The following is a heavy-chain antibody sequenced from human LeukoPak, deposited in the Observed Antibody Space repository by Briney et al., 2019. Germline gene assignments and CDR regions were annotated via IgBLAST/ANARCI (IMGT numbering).Heavy chain of an antibody. D-gene: IGHD2-15*01. CDR2: IYPGDSDT. J-gene: IGHJ4*02. Sequence: GESLKISCKGSGYSFTKYWIGWVRQMPGEGLEWMGIIYPGDSDTRYSPSFQGQVTISADKSITSAYLQWNSLKASDTAMYYCARRVTVGGTFDYWGQGTLVTVSS. CDR1: GYSFTKYW. CDR3: ARRVTVGGTFDY. V-gene: IGHV5-51*01.